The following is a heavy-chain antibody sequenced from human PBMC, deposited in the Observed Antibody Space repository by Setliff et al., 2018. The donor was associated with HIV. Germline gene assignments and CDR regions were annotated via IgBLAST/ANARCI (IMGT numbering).Heavy chain of an antibody. J-gene: IGHJ6*02. CDR1: GYTFTTYG. CDR3: ARLGSGWSDSYYYAMDI. V-gene: IGHV1-18*01. D-gene: IGHD6-19*01. Sequence: ASVKVSCKASGYTFTTYGISWVRQAPGHGLEWMGWISPNFGHTKYAQKFLDRVTMTVDTATSRVYMELRSLRSDDTAVYYCARLGSGWSDSYYYAMDIWGQGTTVTVSS. CDR2: ISPNFGHT.